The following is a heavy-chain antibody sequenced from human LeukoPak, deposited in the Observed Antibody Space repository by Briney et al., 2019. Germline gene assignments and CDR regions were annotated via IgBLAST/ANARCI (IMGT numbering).Heavy chain of an antibody. CDR3: ARDLGTSSSCPDDAFDI. J-gene: IGHJ3*02. CDR2: IIPILGIA. Sequence: SVKVCCKASGGTFSSYAISWVRQAPGQGLEWMGRIIPILGIANYAQKFQGRVTITADKSTSTAYMELSSLRSEDTAVYYCARDLGTSSSCPDDAFDIWGQGTMVTVSS. V-gene: IGHV1-69*04. D-gene: IGHD6-13*01. CDR1: GGTFSSYA.